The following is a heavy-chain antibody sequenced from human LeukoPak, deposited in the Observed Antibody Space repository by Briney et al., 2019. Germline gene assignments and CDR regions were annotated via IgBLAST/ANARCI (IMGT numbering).Heavy chain of an antibody. D-gene: IGHD4/OR15-4a*01. V-gene: IGHV3-23*01. J-gene: IGHJ5*02. CDR1: GFTFSSYA. CDR2: ISGNGATT. Sequence: GGSLRLSCAASGFTFSSYAMSWVRQAPGKGLEWISAISGNGATTDYADSVKGRFTISRDNPKNTLYLQMNSLRAEDTALYYCAKNLFNPLRPAWGQGTLVTVSS. CDR3: AKNLFNPLRPA.